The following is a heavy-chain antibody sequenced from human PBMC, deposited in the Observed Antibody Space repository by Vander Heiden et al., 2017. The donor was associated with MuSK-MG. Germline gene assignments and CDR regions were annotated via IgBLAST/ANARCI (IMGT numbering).Heavy chain of an antibody. J-gene: IGHJ4*02. CDR3: AKGGIAAAGY. CDR2: ISGSGGST. Sequence: EVQLLESGGGLVQPGGSLRPSWAASGLTFSSYALSWVRQAPGKGLEWVSAISGSGGSTYYADSVKGRFTISRDNSKNTLYLQMNSLRAEDTAVYYCAKGGIAAAGYWGQGTLVTVSS. CDR1: GLTFSSYA. V-gene: IGHV3-23*01. D-gene: IGHD6-13*01.